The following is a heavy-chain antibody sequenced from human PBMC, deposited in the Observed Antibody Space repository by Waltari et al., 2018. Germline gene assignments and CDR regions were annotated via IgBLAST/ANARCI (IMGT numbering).Heavy chain of an antibody. J-gene: IGHJ4*02. CDR1: GYTLTELT. D-gene: IGHD3-3*01. V-gene: IGHV1-24*01. Sequence: QVQLVQSGAEAKKPGASVKVSCKVSGYTLTELTMRWVRQAPGKGLEWMGGFDPEDGETIYAQKFQSRVTMTEATSTDTAYMELSSLRSEDTAVYYCATRVGEWLPPGGDYWGQGTLVTVSS. CDR2: FDPEDGET. CDR3: ATRVGEWLPPGGDY.